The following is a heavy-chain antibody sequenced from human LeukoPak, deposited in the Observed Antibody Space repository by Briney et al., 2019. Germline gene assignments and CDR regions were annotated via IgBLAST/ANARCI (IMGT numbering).Heavy chain of an antibody. D-gene: IGHD6-19*01. J-gene: IGHJ6*02. CDR3: AKDISRVVAGFPGGMNV. CDR1: GFIFSNFA. CDR2: IGNGGDNT. Sequence: GGSLRLSCVGSGFIFSNFAMSWVRQSPEKGLEWVSAIGNGGDNTHYADSVKGRFTISRDNSKNTLYLQMNSLRAEDTALYYCAKDISRVVAGFPGGMNVWGQGTTVTVSS. V-gene: IGHV3-23*01.